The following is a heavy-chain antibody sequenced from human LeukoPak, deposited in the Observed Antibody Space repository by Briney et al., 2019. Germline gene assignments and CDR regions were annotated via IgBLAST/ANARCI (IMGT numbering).Heavy chain of an antibody. V-gene: IGHV3-33*01. CDR3: ARDTALNYYDSSGTDY. J-gene: IGHJ4*02. D-gene: IGHD3-22*01. Sequence: QPGRSLRLSCVASGFTFSSYGMHWVRQAPGKGLEWVAVIWYDGSNKYYADSVKGRFTISRDNSKNTLYLQMNSLRAEDTAVYYCARDTALNYYDSSGTDYWGQGTLVTVSS. CDR1: GFTFSSYG. CDR2: IWYDGSNK.